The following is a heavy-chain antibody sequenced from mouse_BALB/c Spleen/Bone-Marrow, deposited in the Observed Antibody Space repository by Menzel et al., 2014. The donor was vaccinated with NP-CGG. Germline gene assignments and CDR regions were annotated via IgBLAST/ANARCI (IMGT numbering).Heavy chain of an antibody. D-gene: IGHD2-14*01. J-gene: IGHJ2*01. CDR1: GFKIKDTY. CDR3: ARYRLGTYFDY. V-gene: IGHV14-3*02. CDR2: IDPANGDT. Sequence: VQLQQSGAELVKPGASVKLSCTASGFKIKDTYMHWVRQRPEQGLEWIGRIDPANGDTRYDPKFQGKATITADTSSSTAYLQLSSLTSEDTAVYCCARYRLGTYFDYWGQGTTLTGSS.